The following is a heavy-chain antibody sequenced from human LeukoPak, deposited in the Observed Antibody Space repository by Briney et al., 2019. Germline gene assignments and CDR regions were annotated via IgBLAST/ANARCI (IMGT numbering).Heavy chain of an antibody. Sequence: ASVKVSCKASGYTFTGYYMHWVRQAPGQGREWMGWIKPNSGGTNYAQKFQGRVTMTRDTSISTAYMELSRLRSDDTAVYYCARLYYSSGWYRYFDYWGQGTLVTVSS. V-gene: IGHV1-2*02. CDR2: IKPNSGGT. D-gene: IGHD6-19*01. J-gene: IGHJ4*02. CDR1: GYTFTGYY. CDR3: ARLYYSSGWYRYFDY.